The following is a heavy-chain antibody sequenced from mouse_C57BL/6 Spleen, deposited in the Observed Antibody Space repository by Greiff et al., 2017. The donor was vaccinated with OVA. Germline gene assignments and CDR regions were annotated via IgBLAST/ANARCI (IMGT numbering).Heavy chain of an antibody. CDR2: IRLKSDNYAT. V-gene: IGHV6-3*01. J-gene: IGHJ1*03. CDR1: GFTFSNYW. Sequence: EVKVEESGGGLVQPGGSMKLSCVASGFTFSNYWMNWVRQSPEKGLEWVAQIRLKSDNYATHYAESVKGRFTISRDDSKSSVYLQMNNLRAEDTRIYYCTGGRWYFDVWGTGTTVTVSS. CDR3: TGGRWYFDV.